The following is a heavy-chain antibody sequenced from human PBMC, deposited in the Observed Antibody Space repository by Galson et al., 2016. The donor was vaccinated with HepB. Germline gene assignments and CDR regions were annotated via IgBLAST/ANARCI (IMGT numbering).Heavy chain of an antibody. V-gene: IGHV3-23*01. CDR3: AKRLGGSRTPYDFDS. D-gene: IGHD4-23*01. Sequence: SLRLSCAAYGFTFSSYAMSWVRQAPGKGLEWVSAISISGGSTFYADSMKGRFTISRDNSKNTVYLQMNSLRVDDTAVYYCAKRLGGSRTPYDFDSWGQGTLVTVSS. CDR2: ISISGGST. CDR1: GFTFSSYA. J-gene: IGHJ4*02.